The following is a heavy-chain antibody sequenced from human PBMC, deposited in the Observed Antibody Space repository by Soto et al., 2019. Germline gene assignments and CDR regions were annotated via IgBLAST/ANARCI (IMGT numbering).Heavy chain of an antibody. J-gene: IGHJ4*02. V-gene: IGHV4-4*07. D-gene: IGHD3-22*01. CDR3: ARTPSNYYDSSGHFDY. Sequence: SETLSLTCTVSGGSISSYYWSWMRQPAGKGLEWIGRIYTSGSTNCNPSLKSRVTMSVDTSKNQFSLKLSSVTAADTAVYYCARTPSNYYDSSGHFDYWGQGTLVTVSS. CDR1: GGSISSYY. CDR2: IYTSGST.